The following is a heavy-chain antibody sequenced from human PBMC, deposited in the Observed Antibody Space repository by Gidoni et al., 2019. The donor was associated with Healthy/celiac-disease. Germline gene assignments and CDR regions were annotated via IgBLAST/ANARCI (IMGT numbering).Heavy chain of an antibody. CDR3: ARDRYGDYSFDY. CDR1: GFTFSSYG. V-gene: IGHV3-23*01. D-gene: IGHD4-17*01. CDR2: ISGSGGST. J-gene: IGHJ4*02. Sequence: EVHLLESGGGLVQPGGSLRLSCGASGFTFSSYGLSWVRQAPGKGLEWVSAISGSGGSTYYADSVKGRFTISRDSSKNTLFLQMKSLTAEDTAVYYCARDRYGDYSFDYWGQGTLVTVSS.